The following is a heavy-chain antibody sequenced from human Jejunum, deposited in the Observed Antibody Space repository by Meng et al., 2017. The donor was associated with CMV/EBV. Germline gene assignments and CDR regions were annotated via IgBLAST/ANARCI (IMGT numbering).Heavy chain of an antibody. V-gene: IGHV3-21*01. CDR2: ISISGYR. J-gene: IGHJ4*02. CDR1: GFSFTNYT. D-gene: IGHD1-26*01. CDR3: ARVLKGGTYVDN. Sequence: FGFSFTNYTQNWVRRAPGTGLEWVSSISISGYRYYADSVEGRFTISRDDAESSLFLQMSSLGAEDTAVYYCARVLKGGTYVDNWGQGTQVTVSS.